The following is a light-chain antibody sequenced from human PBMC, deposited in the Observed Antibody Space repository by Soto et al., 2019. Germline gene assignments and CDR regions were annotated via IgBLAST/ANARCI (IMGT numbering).Light chain of an antibody. CDR2: AAS. CDR1: QTINRY. J-gene: IGKJ1*01. CDR3: QQTYSSPWT. V-gene: IGKV1-39*01. Sequence: IQMTQSPSSLSASVGDRVTITCRASQTINRYLSWYQQKPGKAPNLLISAASTLQAGVPSRFSGSESGTEFTLTISSLQPDDFATYYCQQTYSSPWTFGQGTKVESK.